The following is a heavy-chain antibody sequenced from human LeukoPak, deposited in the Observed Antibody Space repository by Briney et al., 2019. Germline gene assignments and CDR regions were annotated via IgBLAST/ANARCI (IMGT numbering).Heavy chain of an antibody. CDR2: IYTSGST. Sequence: PSETLSLTCTVSGGSISSGSYYWSWIRQPAGKGLEWIGRIYTSGSTNYNPSLKSRVTISVDTSKNQFSLKLSSVTAADTAVYYCAGGIAAAGTGGDYWGQGTLVTVSS. J-gene: IGHJ4*02. D-gene: IGHD6-13*01. CDR3: AGGIAAAGTGGDY. V-gene: IGHV4-61*02. CDR1: GGSISSGSYY.